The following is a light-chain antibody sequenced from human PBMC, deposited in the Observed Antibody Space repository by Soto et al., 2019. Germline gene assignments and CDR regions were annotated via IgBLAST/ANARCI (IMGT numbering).Light chain of an antibody. V-gene: IGKV3-15*01. CDR1: QSVDTY. CDR3: QQYRHWPPLT. CDR2: GAS. Sequence: EIVMTQSPATLSVSPGERATLSCRASQSVDTYLAWYQEKPGQPPRLLIYGASTRATGIPARFSGSGSGTEFTLTISSLQSEDFAVYCCQQYRHWPPLTFGGGTKVEIK. J-gene: IGKJ4*01.